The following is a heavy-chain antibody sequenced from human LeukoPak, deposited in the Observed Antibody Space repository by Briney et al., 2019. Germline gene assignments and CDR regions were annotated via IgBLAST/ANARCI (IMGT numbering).Heavy chain of an antibody. CDR1: GGTFSSYA. V-gene: IGHV1-69*05. J-gene: IGHJ4*02. CDR2: IIPIFGTA. D-gene: IGHD3-3*01. Sequence: GSSVKVSCKASGGTFSSYAISWVRQAPGQGLEWMGRIIPIFGTANYAQKFQGRVTITTDESTSTAYMELSSLRSEDTAVYYCARADSNDFWSGYSYFDYWGQGTLVTVSS. CDR3: ARADSNDFWSGYSYFDY.